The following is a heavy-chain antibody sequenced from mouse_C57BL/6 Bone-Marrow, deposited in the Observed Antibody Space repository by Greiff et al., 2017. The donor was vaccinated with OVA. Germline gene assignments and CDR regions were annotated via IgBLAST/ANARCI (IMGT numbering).Heavy chain of an antibody. V-gene: IGHV1-64*01. CDR1: GYTFTSYW. D-gene: IGHD5-1-1*01. Sequence: QVQLQQPGAELVKPGASVKLSCKASGYTFTSYWMHWVKQRPGQGLEWIGMIHPNSGSTNYNEKFKSKATLTVDKSSSTAYMPLSSLTSEDSAVYYCARLDTAYFDYWGQGTTLTVSS. CDR2: IHPNSGST. J-gene: IGHJ2*01. CDR3: ARLDTAYFDY.